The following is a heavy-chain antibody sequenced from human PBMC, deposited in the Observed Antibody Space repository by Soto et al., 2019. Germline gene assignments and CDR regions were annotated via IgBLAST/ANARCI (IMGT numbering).Heavy chain of an antibody. CDR2: ISYDGSNK. CDR1: GFTFSSYA. D-gene: IGHD6-6*01. V-gene: IGHV3-30-3*01. J-gene: IGHJ3*01. Sequence: QVQLVESGGGVVQPGRSLRLSCAASGFTFSSYAMHWVRQAPGKGLEWVSVISYDGSNKYYADSVKGRFTISRDNSKNTLYLQMPGRRTEDTSVHYGARERDRGNYPRPAPFDLWGPGTIVTLPS. CDR3: ARERDRGNYPRPAPFDL.